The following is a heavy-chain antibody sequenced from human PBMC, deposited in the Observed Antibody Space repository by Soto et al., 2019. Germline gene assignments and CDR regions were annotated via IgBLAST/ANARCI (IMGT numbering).Heavy chain of an antibody. J-gene: IGHJ4*02. CDR1: GGSIRSGGYY. V-gene: IGHV4-31*03. D-gene: IGHD6-13*01. CDR3: ARVLSTAAVDY. Sequence: QVQLQESRPGLVKPSQTLSLSCTVSGGSIRSGGYYWTWIRQHPGKGLEWIGYTYYSGYTNYNPSLKSRVTISVDASKNQFSVKLSSVTAADTAVYYCARVLSTAAVDYWGQGTLVTVSS. CDR2: TYYSGYT.